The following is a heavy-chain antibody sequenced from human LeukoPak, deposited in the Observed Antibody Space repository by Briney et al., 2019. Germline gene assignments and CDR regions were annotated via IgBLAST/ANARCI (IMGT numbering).Heavy chain of an antibody. CDR2: ISASGGST. Sequence: GGSLRLSCAASGFTFSTYAMNWVRQAPGKGLEWVSAISASGGSTYYADSVKGRFTIPRDSSKNTLNLQMNSLRAEDTAIYYCATAKFYWGQGTLVTVSS. V-gene: IGHV3-23*01. J-gene: IGHJ4*02. CDR3: ATAKFY. D-gene: IGHD6-25*01. CDR1: GFTFSTYA.